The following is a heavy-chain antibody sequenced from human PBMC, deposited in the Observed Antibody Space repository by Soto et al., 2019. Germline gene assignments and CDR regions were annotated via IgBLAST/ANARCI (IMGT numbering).Heavy chain of an antibody. J-gene: IGHJ4*02. CDR2: MSGTAGNT. Sequence: GGSLRLSCAASGFTVSNNYAMTWVRQAPGKGLEWVSTMSGTAGNTYYADSVKGRFTISRDNSKNTLFLQMNSLRPEDTAVYYCAKDHDLAAAGYYFDYWGQGTLVTVSS. CDR1: GFTVSNNYA. CDR3: AKDHDLAAAGYYFDY. V-gene: IGHV3-23*01. D-gene: IGHD6-13*01.